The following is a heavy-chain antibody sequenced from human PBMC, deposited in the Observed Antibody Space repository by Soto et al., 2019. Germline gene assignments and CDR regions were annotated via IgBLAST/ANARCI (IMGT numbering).Heavy chain of an antibody. D-gene: IGHD6-13*01. CDR3: ARPQQQLVNYAYDI. CDR1: GYSFTSYW. V-gene: IGHV5-10-1*01. Sequence: PGESLKISCKGSGYSFTSYWISWVRQMPGKGLEWMGRIDPSDSYTNYSPSFQGHVTISADKSISTAYLQWSSLKASDTAMYHCARPQQQLVNYAYDIWGQGTMVTVSS. CDR2: IDPSDSYT. J-gene: IGHJ3*02.